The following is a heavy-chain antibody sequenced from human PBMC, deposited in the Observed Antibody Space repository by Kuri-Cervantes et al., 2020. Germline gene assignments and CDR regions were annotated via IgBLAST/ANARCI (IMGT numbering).Heavy chain of an antibody. CDR1: GYSFTSYW. D-gene: IGHD6-19*01. Sequence: KVSCKGSGYSFTSYWIGWVRQMPGKGLEWMGIIYPGDSDTRYSPSFQGQVTISADKSISTAYLQWSNLKASDTAMYYCARKHFSSGHFDYWGQGTLVTVSS. CDR2: IYPGDSDT. V-gene: IGHV5-51*01. J-gene: IGHJ4*02. CDR3: ARKHFSSGHFDY.